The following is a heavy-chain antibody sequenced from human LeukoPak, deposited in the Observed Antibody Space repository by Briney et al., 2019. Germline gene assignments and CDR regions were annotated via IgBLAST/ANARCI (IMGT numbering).Heavy chain of an antibody. D-gene: IGHD2-15*01. V-gene: IGHV5-10-1*01. CDR2: IDPSDSYT. CDR3: ASSGYCSGGSCYSFDP. CDR1: GYSFTSYW. Sequence: GESLKISCKGSGYSFTSYWISWVRQMPGKGLEWMGRIDPSDSYTNYSPSFQGHVTISADKSISTAYLQWSSLKASDNAMYYCASSGYCSGGSCYSFDPWGQGTLVTVSS. J-gene: IGHJ5*02.